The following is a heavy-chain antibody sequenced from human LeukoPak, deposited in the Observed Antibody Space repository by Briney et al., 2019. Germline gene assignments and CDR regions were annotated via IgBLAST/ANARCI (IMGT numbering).Heavy chain of an antibody. CDR1: GFTFDDYA. V-gene: IGHV3-9*01. Sequence: GGSLRLSCAASGFTFDDYAMHWVRQAPGKGLEWVSGISWNSGSIGYADSVKGRFTISRDNAKNSLYLQMNSLRAEDTALYYCAKAIAVVDTSYFDYWGQGTLVTVSS. D-gene: IGHD6-13*01. CDR3: AKAIAVVDTSYFDY. CDR2: ISWNSGSI. J-gene: IGHJ4*02.